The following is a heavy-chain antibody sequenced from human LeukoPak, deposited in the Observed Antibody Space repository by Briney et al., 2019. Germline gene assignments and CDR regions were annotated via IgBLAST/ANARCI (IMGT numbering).Heavy chain of an antibody. CDR1: GGTFSSYA. J-gene: IGHJ4*02. V-gene: IGHV1-69*13. Sequence: SVKVSCKASGGTFSSYAISWVRQAPGQGLEWMGGIIPIFGTANYAQKFQGRVTITADESTSTAYMELRSLRSDDTAVYYCARGQAAATFDYWGQGTLVTVSS. D-gene: IGHD6-13*01. CDR3: ARGQAAATFDY. CDR2: IIPIFGTA.